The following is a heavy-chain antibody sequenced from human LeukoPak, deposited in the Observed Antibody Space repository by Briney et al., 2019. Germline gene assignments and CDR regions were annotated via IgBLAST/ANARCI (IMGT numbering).Heavy chain of an antibody. Sequence: SETLSLTCTVSGASISSYYWSWIRQPAGKGLEWIGRIYISGNTNYSPSLKSRVTMSVDTSKNQFSLKMSFVTAADTAVYYCARDISAALSEDYWGQGTLVTVSS. CDR2: IYISGNT. CDR1: GASISSYY. D-gene: IGHD6-13*01. V-gene: IGHV4-4*07. CDR3: ARDISAALSEDY. J-gene: IGHJ4*02.